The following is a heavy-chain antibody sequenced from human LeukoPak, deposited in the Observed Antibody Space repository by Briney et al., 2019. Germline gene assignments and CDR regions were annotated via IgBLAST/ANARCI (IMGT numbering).Heavy chain of an antibody. CDR1: GYTFTGYY. V-gene: IGHV1-2*02. CDR3: ARIMNYFDSSGYTPEGAFDI. Sequence: ASVKVSRKASGYTFTGYYMHWVRQAPGQGLEWMGWINPNSGDTNYAQKLQGRVTMTRDTSISTAYMELSRLRYDDTAVYYCARIMNYFDSSGYTPEGAFDIWGQGTMVTVSS. D-gene: IGHD3-22*01. CDR2: INPNSGDT. J-gene: IGHJ3*02.